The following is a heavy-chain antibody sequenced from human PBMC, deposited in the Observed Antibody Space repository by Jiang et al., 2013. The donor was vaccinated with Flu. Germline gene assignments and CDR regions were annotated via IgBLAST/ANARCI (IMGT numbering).Heavy chain of an antibody. D-gene: IGHD3-16*01. CDR3: AHRLYEYGNWGTGIFDS. CDR2: LYWDDDN. Sequence: KPTQTLTLTCTFSGFSVRASGVGVGWIRQPPGKALEWLAFLYWDDDNRYNPSLKSRLSVTKASSENQVILIMTNMDPVDTGTYYCAHRLYEYGNWGTGIFDSWGQGTLVTVSS. J-gene: IGHJ4*02. CDR1: GFSVRASGVG. V-gene: IGHV2-5*02.